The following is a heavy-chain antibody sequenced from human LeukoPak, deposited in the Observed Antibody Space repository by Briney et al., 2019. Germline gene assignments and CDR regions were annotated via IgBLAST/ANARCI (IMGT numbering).Heavy chain of an antibody. CDR3: ARAPSWYRSFDY. Sequence: PGGSLRLSCAASGFTVSSNYMTWVRQAPGKGLEWVSVIYTGGSTYYADSVKGRFTISRDDSKNTLYLQMTSLRAEDTAVYYCARAPSWYRSFDYWGQGTLVTVSS. V-gene: IGHV3-66*01. J-gene: IGHJ4*02. CDR2: IYTGGST. D-gene: IGHD6-13*01. CDR1: GFTVSSNY.